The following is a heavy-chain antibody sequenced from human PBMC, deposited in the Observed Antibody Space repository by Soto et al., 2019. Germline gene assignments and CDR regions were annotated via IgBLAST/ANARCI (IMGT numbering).Heavy chain of an antibody. J-gene: IGHJ6*02. CDR3: AKDVWFGELLPNYYYYGMDV. CDR1: GFTFDDYA. D-gene: IGHD3-10*01. V-gene: IGHV3-9*01. CDR2: ISWNSGSI. Sequence: EVQLVESGGGLVQPGRSLRLSCAASGFTFDDYAMHWVRPAPGKGLEWVSGISWNSGSIGYADSVKGRFTISRDNPKNSLYLQMNSLRAEDTALYYCAKDVWFGELLPNYYYYGMDVWGQGTTVTVSS.